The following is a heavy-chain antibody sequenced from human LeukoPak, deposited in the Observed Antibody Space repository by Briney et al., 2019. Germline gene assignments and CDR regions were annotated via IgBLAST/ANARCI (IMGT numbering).Heavy chain of an antibody. V-gene: IGHV1-2*02. CDR1: GYSFTGYY. Sequence: ASVKVSCKASGYSFTGYYMHWVRQAPGQGLEWMGWINPNSGDTKYAQKFQGRVTMTRDTSISTAYMELTRLRSDDTAVYYCARDDTGLVPHRFDYWGQGTLVTVSS. D-gene: IGHD6-19*01. CDR3: ARDDTGLVPHRFDY. J-gene: IGHJ4*02. CDR2: INPNSGDT.